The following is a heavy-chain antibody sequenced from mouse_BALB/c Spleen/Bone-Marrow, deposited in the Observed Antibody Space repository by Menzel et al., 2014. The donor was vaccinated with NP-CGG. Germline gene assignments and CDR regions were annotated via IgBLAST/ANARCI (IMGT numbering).Heavy chain of an antibody. D-gene: IGHD1-1*01. CDR3: ARDSRSTVSHFDY. CDR1: GFTFTDYY. CDR2: IRNKANGYTT. V-gene: IGHV7-3*02. J-gene: IGHJ2*01. Sequence: EVHLVESGGGLVQPGGSLRLSCATSGFTFTDYYMNWVRQPPGKALEWLGFIRNKANGYTTEYSASVKGRFTISRDNSQSILYLQMNTLRAEDSATYYCARDSRSTVSHFDYWGRGTTLTVSS.